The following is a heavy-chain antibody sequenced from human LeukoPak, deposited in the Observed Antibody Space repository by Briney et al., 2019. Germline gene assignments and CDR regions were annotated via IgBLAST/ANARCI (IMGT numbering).Heavy chain of an antibody. D-gene: IGHD1-14*01. CDR1: GFTVINNY. V-gene: IGHV3-53*01. Sequence: GGSLRLSCAAPGFTVINNYMSWVRQAPGKGLEWISVIYSGGSAYYADSVKGRFTISRDNSKNTLCLQMNSLRADDTAVYYCLGTTYYWGQGTLVTVSS. CDR3: LGTTYY. CDR2: IYSGGSA. J-gene: IGHJ4*02.